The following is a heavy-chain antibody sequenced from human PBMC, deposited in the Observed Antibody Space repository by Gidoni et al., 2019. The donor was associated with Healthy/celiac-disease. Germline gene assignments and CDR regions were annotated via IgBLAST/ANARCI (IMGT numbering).Heavy chain of an antibody. CDR2: IWYDGSNK. D-gene: IGHD2-21*01. Sequence: QVQLVEPGGGSVQHGSYLRLSCAASGCTFTSDGMHWVRQAPGKGLDWVAVIWYDGSNKYYADAVKGRFTISRDDSKNTLYLQMNSLRAEDTAVYYCARDRGGRIVGNWFDPWGQGTLVTVSS. J-gene: IGHJ5*02. V-gene: IGHV3-33*01. CDR3: ARDRGGRIVGNWFDP. CDR1: GCTFTSDG.